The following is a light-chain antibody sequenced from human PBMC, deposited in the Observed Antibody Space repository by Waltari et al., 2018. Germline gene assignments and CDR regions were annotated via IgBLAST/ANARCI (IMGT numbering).Light chain of an antibody. V-gene: IGLV2-11*01. CDR1: SSDVGCSNY. Sequence: QSALTQPRSVSGSPGQSVTISCPRNSSDVGCSNYVSCYQQHPGKAPKLMIYDVSKRPSGVPDRFSGSKSGNTASLTISGLQAEDEADYYCCSYAGSYTSFVLGTGTKVTVL. J-gene: IGLJ1*01. CDR3: CSYAGSYTSFV. CDR2: DVS.